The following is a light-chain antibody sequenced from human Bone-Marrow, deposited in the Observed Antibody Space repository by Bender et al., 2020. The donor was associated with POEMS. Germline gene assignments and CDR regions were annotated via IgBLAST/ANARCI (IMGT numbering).Light chain of an antibody. V-gene: IGLV1-44*01. CDR3: CSYAGLSTWV. J-gene: IGLJ3*02. CDR1: SSNIGAHA. Sequence: QSVLTQPPSASGTPGQRVTISCSGGSSNIGAHAVNWYQHLPGTAPKLLIYSSHRRPSEVPDRFSGSRSGTSASLTISGLQAEDEADYHCCSYAGLSTWVFGEGTKLTVL. CDR2: SSH.